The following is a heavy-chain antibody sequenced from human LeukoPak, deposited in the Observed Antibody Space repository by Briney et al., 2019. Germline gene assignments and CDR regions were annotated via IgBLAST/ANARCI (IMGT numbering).Heavy chain of an antibody. V-gene: IGHV3-30*18. J-gene: IGHJ6*03. CDR1: GSTFSSYG. CDR2: ISYDGSNK. CDR3: AKRRGLELTYYYHMDV. D-gene: IGHD1-7*01. Sequence: GGSLRLSCAASGSTFSSYGMHWVRQAPGKGLEWVAVISYDGSNKYYADSVKGRFTISRDNSKNTLYLQMNSLRADDTAVYYCAKRRGLELTYYYHMDVWGKGTTVTVSS.